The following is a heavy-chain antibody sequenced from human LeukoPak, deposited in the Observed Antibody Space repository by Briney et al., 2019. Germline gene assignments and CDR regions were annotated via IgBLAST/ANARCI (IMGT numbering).Heavy chain of an antibody. CDR3: AASYSTPPFDY. CDR2: INPNSGGT. CDR1: GYTFIDYY. Sequence: ASVKVSCKASGYTFIDYYIHWVRQAPGQGLEWMGWINPNSGGTNYAQKFQGRVTMTRDTSISTAYMELSRLRSDDTAVYYCAASYSTPPFDYWGQGTLVTVSP. V-gene: IGHV1-2*02. D-gene: IGHD4-11*01. J-gene: IGHJ4*02.